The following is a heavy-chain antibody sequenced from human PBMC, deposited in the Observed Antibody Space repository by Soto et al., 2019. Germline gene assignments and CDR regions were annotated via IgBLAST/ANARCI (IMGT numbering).Heavy chain of an antibody. CDR3: ARYIFWSGYYFDY. Sequence: GGSLRLSCAASGFTVSSNYMSWVRQAPGKGLEWVSVIYSGGSTYYADSVKGRFTISRDNSKNTLYLQMNSLRAEDTAVYYCARYIFWSGYYFDYSGQRTPVTVSS. D-gene: IGHD3-3*01. V-gene: IGHV3-66*01. CDR2: IYSGGST. J-gene: IGHJ4*02. CDR1: GFTVSSNY.